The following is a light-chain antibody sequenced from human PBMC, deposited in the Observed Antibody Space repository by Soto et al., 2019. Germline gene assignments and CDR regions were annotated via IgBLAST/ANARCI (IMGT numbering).Light chain of an antibody. V-gene: IGLV1-44*01. J-gene: IGLJ2*01. CDR1: SSNIGSNI. Sequence: QSVLTQPPSVSGTPGQRVTISCSGSSSNIGSNIVTWYKQLPGTAPKLLIYSKNQRPSGVPDRFSGSKSATSASLAISGLQSEDEADYYCAAWDDSLNGVVFGGGTKVTVL. CDR3: AAWDDSLNGVV. CDR2: SKN.